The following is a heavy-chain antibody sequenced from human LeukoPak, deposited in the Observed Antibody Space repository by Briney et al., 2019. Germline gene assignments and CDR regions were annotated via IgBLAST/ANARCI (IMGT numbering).Heavy chain of an antibody. J-gene: IGHJ4*02. V-gene: IGHV3-23*01. D-gene: IGHD3-10*01. CDR2: ISGSGTTT. Sequence: GGSLRLSCAASGFTFSSYWMSWVRQAPGKGLEWVSSISGSGTTTYYAESVRGRFTISRDNSKNTVYLQMNSLRADDTALYYCARVLTLWFGALGYWGQGRMVSV. CDR1: GFTFSSYW. CDR3: ARVLTLWFGALGY.